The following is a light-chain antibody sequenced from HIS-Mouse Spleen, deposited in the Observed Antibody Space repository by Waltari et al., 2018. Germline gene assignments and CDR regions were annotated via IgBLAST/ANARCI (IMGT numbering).Light chain of an antibody. Sequence: SSELTQDPAVSVALGQTVRITCQGDSRRSYYASCYQQKPGQAPVLVIYGKNNRPSGIPDRFSGSSSGNTASLTITGAQAEDEADYYCNSRDSSGNHYVFGTGTKVTVL. CDR2: GKN. J-gene: IGLJ1*01. V-gene: IGLV3-19*01. CDR1: SRRSYY. CDR3: NSRDSSGNHYV.